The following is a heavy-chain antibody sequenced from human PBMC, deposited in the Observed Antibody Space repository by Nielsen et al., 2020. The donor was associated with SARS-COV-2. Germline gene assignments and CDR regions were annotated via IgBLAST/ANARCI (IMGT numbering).Heavy chain of an antibody. J-gene: IGHJ6*02. V-gene: IGHV3-53*01. CDR3: ARDLGGSSGWGDYYYYGMDV. CDR2: IYSGGST. D-gene: IGHD6-19*01. Sequence: VRQPPGKGLEWVSVIYSGGSTYYADSVKGRFTISRDNSKNTLYLQMNSLRAEDTAVYYCARDLGGSSGWGDYYYYGMDVWGQGTTVTVSS.